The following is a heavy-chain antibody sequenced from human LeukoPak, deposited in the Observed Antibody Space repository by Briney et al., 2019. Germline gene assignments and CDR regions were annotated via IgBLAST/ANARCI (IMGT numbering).Heavy chain of an antibody. CDR3: PRERRSSDLAFDI. V-gene: IGHV3-48*02. Sequence: SVKGRFTISRDYAKNSLYLQMKSLRDEDTAVYYCPRERRSSDLAFDIWGRGTMVTVSS. J-gene: IGHJ3*02. D-gene: IGHD6-19*01.